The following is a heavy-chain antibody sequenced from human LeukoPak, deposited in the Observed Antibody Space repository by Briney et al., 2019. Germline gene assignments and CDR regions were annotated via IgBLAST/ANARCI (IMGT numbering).Heavy chain of an antibody. Sequence: GASVKVSCKASGGTFSSYAISWVRQAPGQGLEWMGGIIPIFGTANYAQKFQGRVTITTDESTSTAYMELSSLRSEDTAVYYCAREPAGYCSSTSCYTYAFDIWGQGTMVTVSS. D-gene: IGHD2-2*02. CDR3: AREPAGYCSSTSCYTYAFDI. J-gene: IGHJ3*02. CDR1: GGTFSSYA. CDR2: IIPIFGTA. V-gene: IGHV1-69*05.